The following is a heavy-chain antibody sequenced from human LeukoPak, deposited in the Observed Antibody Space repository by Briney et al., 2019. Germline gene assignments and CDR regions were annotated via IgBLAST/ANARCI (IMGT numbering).Heavy chain of an antibody. CDR1: GFTFNGYA. D-gene: IGHD2-2*02. CDR3: AKYTERAFDI. V-gene: IGHV3-23*01. Sequence: QTGGSLRLSCAASGFTFNGYAMSWVRQAPGKGLEWVSAISPSGGGTYYADSVKGLFTISRDNSKNTLYQQMNSLRAEDTAVYYCAKYTERAFDIWGQGTMVSVSS. J-gene: IGHJ3*02. CDR2: ISPSGGGT.